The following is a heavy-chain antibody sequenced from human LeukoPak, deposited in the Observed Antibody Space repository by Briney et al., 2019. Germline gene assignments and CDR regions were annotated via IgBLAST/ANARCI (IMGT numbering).Heavy chain of an antibody. CDR3: AKAQDRTLVQGVFDY. J-gene: IGHJ4*02. CDR1: GFAFGSYA. D-gene: IGHD3-10*01. CDR2: ISGSGGTT. V-gene: IGHV3-23*01. Sequence: GGSLRLSCSASGFAFGSYAMAWVRQAPGKGLEWVSTISGSGGTTYYADSVKGRFTVSRDNSRNTLSLQMNSLRAEDAAVYYCAKAQDRTLVQGVFDYWGQGTPVTVSS.